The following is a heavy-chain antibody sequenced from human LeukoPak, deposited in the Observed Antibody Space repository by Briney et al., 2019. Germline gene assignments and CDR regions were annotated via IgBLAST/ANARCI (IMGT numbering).Heavy chain of an antibody. CDR3: ARGAGVDCSSSSCYTMYYFDY. Sequence: ASVKVSCKASDYTFTSYGITWVRQAPGQGLEWMGWISAYNGKTNYTQKLQGRVTMTTDTSTSTAYMELRSLRSDDTAVYYCARGAGVDCSSSSCYTMYYFDYWGQGTLVTVSS. J-gene: IGHJ4*02. CDR1: DYTFTSYG. CDR2: ISAYNGKT. D-gene: IGHD2-2*02. V-gene: IGHV1-18*01.